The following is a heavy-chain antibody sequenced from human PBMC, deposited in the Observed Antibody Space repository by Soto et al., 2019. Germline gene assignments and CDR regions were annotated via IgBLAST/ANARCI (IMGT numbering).Heavy chain of an antibody. V-gene: IGHV1-18*04. J-gene: IGHJ6*02. Sequence: ASVKVSCKASGYTFTSYGTSWVRQAPGQGLEWMGWISAYNGNTNYAQKLQGRVTMTTDTSTSTAYMELRSLRSDDTAVYYCARDPYYYDSSGYYQIYYYGMDVWGQGTTVTVSS. CDR3: ARDPYYYDSSGYYQIYYYGMDV. CDR2: ISAYNGNT. CDR1: GYTFTSYG. D-gene: IGHD3-22*01.